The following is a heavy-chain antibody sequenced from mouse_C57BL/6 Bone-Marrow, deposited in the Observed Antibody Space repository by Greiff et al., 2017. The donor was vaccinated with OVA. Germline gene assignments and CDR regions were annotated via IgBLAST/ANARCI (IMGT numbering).Heavy chain of an antibody. Sequence: EVKVVESGGGLVQPGGSLKLSCAASGFTFSDYYMYWVRQTPEKRLEWVAYISNGGGSTYYPDTVKGRFTISRDNAKNTLYLQMSRLKSEDTAMYYCARQIYYGNYDYFDYWGQGTTLTVSS. CDR2: ISNGGGST. CDR1: GFTFSDYY. V-gene: IGHV5-12*01. J-gene: IGHJ2*01. D-gene: IGHD2-1*01. CDR3: ARQIYYGNYDYFDY.